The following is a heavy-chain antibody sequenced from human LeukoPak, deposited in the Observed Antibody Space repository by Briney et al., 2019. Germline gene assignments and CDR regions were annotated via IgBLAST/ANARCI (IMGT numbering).Heavy chain of an antibody. D-gene: IGHD6-6*01. CDR3: ARESYSSSYVFDY. Sequence: AETRSLTCTVSGGSIRRYYWSWLGQPAGKGLEWIGRIYTSGSTNYNPPLKTRVTMSVDTPKNQFSLTLSSVTAADTAMYYCARESYSSSYVFDYWGQGPLVTVSS. CDR2: IYTSGST. CDR1: GGSIRRYY. J-gene: IGHJ4*02. V-gene: IGHV4-4*07.